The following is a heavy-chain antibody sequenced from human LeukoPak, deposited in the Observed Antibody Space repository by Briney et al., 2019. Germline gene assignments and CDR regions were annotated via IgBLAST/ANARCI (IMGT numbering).Heavy chain of an antibody. V-gene: IGHV4-34*01. D-gene: IGHD6-13*01. J-gene: IGHJ5*02. CDR2: INHSGST. Sequence: PSETQSLTCAVYGGSFSGYYWSWIRQPPGKGLEWIGEINHSGSTNYNPSLKSRVTISVDTSKNQFSLKLSSVTAADTAVYYCARTEASSSWYINWFDPWGQGTLVTVSS. CDR3: ARTEASSSWYINWFDP. CDR1: GGSFSGYY.